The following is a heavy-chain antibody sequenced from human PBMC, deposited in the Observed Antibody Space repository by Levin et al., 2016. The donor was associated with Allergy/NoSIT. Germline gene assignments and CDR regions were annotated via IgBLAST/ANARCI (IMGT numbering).Heavy chain of an antibody. V-gene: IGHV3-74*01. CDR1: GFTFSSYW. J-gene: IGHJ5*02. D-gene: IGHD3-22*01. CDR3: ARPGVNYYDSSGLSS. Sequence: GESLKISCAASGFTFSSYWMHWVRQAPGKGLVWVSRINSDGSSTSYADSVKGRFTISRDNAKNTLYLQMNSLRAEDTAVYYCARPGVNYYDSSGLSSWGQGTLVTVSS. CDR2: INSDGSST.